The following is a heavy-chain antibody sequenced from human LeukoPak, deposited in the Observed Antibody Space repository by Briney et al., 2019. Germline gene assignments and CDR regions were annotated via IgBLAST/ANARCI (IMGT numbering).Heavy chain of an antibody. V-gene: IGHV3-74*01. D-gene: IGHD3-9*01. CDR3: ARGYYDLLTGYYSSPYDAFDI. CDR2: INSDGSST. CDR1: GFTFSSYW. J-gene: IGHJ3*02. Sequence: PGGSLRLSCAASGFTFSSYWMHWVRQAPGKGLVWVSRINSDGSSTSYADSVKGRFTISRDNAKNTLYLQMNSLRAEDTAVYYCARGYYDLLTGYYSSPYDAFDIWGQGTMVTVSS.